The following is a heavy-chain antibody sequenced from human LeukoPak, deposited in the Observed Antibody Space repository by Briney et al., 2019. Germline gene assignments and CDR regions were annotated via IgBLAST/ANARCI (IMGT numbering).Heavy chain of an antibody. V-gene: IGHV1-2*02. Sequence: ASVKVSCKASGYTFTGYYMHWVRQAPGQGLEWMGWINPNSGGTNYAQKFQGRVTMTRDTSISTAYMELGRLRSDDTAVYYCARSPGTGAAAAGMRYYFDYWGQGTLVTVSS. J-gene: IGHJ4*02. CDR3: ARSPGTGAAAAGMRYYFDY. CDR1: GYTFTGYY. D-gene: IGHD6-13*01. CDR2: INPNSGGT.